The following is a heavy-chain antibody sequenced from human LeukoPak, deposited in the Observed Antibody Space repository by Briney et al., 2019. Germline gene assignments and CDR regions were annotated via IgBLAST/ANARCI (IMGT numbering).Heavy chain of an antibody. J-gene: IGHJ4*02. CDR1: GFTFGDYA. V-gene: IGHV3-49*04. Sequence: PGRSLRLSCTASGFTFGDYAMSWVRQAPGKGLEWVGFIRSKAYGGTTEYAASVKGRFTISRDDSKSIAYLLMNSLRTEDTAVYYCTRLRFLERLFPDYWGQGTLVTVSS. CDR3: TRLRFLERLFPDY. CDR2: IRSKAYGGTT. D-gene: IGHD3-3*01.